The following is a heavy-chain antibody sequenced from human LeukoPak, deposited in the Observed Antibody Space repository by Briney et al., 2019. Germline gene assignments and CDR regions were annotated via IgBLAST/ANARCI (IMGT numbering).Heavy chain of an antibody. V-gene: IGHV4-34*01. CDR3: ARAPLILTGYYP. J-gene: IGHJ5*02. CDR1: GGSFSGYY. CDR2: INHSGST. Sequence: SETLSLTCAVYGGSFSGYYWSWIRQPPGKGLEWIGEINHSGSTNYNPSLKSRVTISVDTSKNQFSLKLSSVTAAGTAVYYCARAPLILTGYYPWGQGTLVTVSS. D-gene: IGHD3-9*01.